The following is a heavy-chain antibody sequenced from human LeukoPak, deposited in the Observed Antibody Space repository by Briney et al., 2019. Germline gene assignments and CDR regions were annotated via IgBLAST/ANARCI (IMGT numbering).Heavy chain of an antibody. CDR2: ISGSGGGT. CDR3: AKGRLAGYLDY. CDR1: GFTFSSNT. Sequence: GGSLRFSCAASGFTFSSNTMSWVRQAPGKGLEWVSGISGSGGGTYYADSVKGRFTVPRDNSKNTLYLQMNSLRAEDTAVYYCAKGRLAGYLDYWGQGTLVTVSS. D-gene: IGHD2-15*01. J-gene: IGHJ4*02. V-gene: IGHV3-23*01.